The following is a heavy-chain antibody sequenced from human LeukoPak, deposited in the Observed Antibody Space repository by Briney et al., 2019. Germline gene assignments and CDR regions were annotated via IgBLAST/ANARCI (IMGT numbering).Heavy chain of an antibody. J-gene: IGHJ5*02. Sequence: SETLSLTCTVSGGSISSDTYYWSWIRQPAGKGLEWIGRIYSSGSTNYNPSLKSRITISVDTSKNQFSLKLTSVTAADTAVYYCATVRGGATDRGWFDPWGQGTLVTVSS. CDR1: GGSISSDTYY. D-gene: IGHD1-26*01. CDR3: ATVRGGATDRGWFDP. CDR2: IYSSGST. V-gene: IGHV4-61*02.